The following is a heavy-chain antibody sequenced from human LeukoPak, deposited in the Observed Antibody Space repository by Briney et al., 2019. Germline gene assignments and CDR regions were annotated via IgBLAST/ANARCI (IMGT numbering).Heavy chain of an antibody. D-gene: IGHD3-10*01. V-gene: IGHV1-8*02. J-gene: IGHJ4*02. CDR3: ARGRRRKFGEFLVCY. CDR1: GYTFTNYG. Sequence: ASVKVSCKASGYTFTNYGISWVRQAPGQGLEWMGWMNPNSGNTGYAQKFQGRVTMTRNTSTSTAYMELSSLRSEDTAVYYCARGRRRKFGEFLVCYWGQGTLVTVSS. CDR2: MNPNSGNT.